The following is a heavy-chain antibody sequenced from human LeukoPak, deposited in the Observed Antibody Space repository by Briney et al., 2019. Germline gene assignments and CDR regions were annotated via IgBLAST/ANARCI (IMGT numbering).Heavy chain of an antibody. CDR1: GGSISSYY. CDR3: ASQGYCSGGSCYSEFDY. D-gene: IGHD2-15*01. V-gene: IGHV4-4*07. Sequence: SETLSLTCTVSGGSISSYYWSWIRQPAGKGLEWIGRIYTSGSTNYNPSLKSRVTMSVDTSKNQFSLKLSSVTAADTAVYYCASQGYCSGGSCYSEFDYWGQGTLVTVSS. J-gene: IGHJ4*02. CDR2: IYTSGST.